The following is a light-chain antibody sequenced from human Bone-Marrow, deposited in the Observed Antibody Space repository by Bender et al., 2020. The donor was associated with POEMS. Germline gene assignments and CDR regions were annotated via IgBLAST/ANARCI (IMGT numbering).Light chain of an antibody. CDR1: SSDVGKYNF. Sequence: QSALTQTDSVSGSPGQSITISCTGSSSDVGKYNFVSWYQHQPGKAPKLMIYDVSNRPSGVSNRFSGSKSGNTASLTISGLQSEDEADYYCCSYAGSSTYVFGGGTKVTVL. CDR3: CSYAGSSTYV. CDR2: DVS. J-gene: IGLJ1*01. V-gene: IGLV2-23*02.